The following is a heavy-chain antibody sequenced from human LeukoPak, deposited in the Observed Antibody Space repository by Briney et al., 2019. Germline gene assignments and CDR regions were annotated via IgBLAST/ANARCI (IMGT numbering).Heavy chain of an antibody. J-gene: IGHJ3*02. D-gene: IGHD5-24*01. CDR3: ARDLPHAYDGYNYIAPDDAFDI. CDR2: ISYDGSNK. CDR1: GFTFSSYA. Sequence: GGSLRLSCAASGFTFSSYAMYWVRQAPGKGLEWVAVISYDGSNKYYADSVKGRFTISRDNSKNTLYLQMNSLRAEDTAVYYCARDLPHAYDGYNYIAPDDAFDIWGQGTMVTVSS. V-gene: IGHV3-30-3*01.